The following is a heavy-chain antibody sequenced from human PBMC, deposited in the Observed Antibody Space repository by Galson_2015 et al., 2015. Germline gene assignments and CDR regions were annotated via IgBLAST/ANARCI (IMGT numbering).Heavy chain of an antibody. V-gene: IGHV1-69*13. D-gene: IGHD3-10*01. J-gene: IGHJ3*02. CDR1: GGTFSSYA. Sequence: SVKVSCKASGGTFSSYAINWVRQAPGQGLEWMGGIIPIFGTVNYAQKFQGRVTITADEVTRTAYMEVSSLRSEDTAVYFCAREGTATNDAFEIWGQGTMVTVSS. CDR2: IIPIFGTV. CDR3: AREGTATNDAFEI.